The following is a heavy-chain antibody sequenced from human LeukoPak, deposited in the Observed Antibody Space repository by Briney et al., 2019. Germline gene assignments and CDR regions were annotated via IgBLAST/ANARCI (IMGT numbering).Heavy chain of an antibody. CDR2: IKQDGSEK. V-gene: IGHV3-7*01. Sequence: PGGSLRLSCAASGFAFSSYWMSWVRQAPGKGLEWVANIKQDGSEKYYVDSVKGRFTISRENAKNSLYLQMNSLRAEDTAVYYCARDPGHYGEGDFDYWGQGTLVTVSS. D-gene: IGHD4-17*01. CDR3: ARDPGHYGEGDFDY. CDR1: GFAFSSYW. J-gene: IGHJ4*02.